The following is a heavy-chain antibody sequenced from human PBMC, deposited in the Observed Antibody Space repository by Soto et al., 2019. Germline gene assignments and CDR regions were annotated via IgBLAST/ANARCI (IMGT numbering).Heavy chain of an antibody. CDR3: AKVPWFDP. CDR1: GFTFSSYG. V-gene: IGHV3-30*18. Sequence: GGSLRLSCAASGFTFSSYGMHWVRQAPGKGLEWVAVISYDGSNKYYADSVKGRFTISRDNSKNTLYLQMNSLRAEDTAVYYCAKVPWFDPWGQGTLVTVSS. CDR2: ISYDGSNK. J-gene: IGHJ5*02.